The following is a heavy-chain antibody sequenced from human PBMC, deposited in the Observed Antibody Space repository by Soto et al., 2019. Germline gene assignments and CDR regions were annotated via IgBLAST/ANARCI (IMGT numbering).Heavy chain of an antibody. D-gene: IGHD3-22*01. CDR3: AKDRFYGSGYYNCLDY. CDR2: ISYDGSNK. V-gene: IGHV3-30*18. Sequence: GGSLRLSCAASGFTFSSYGMHWVRQAPGKGLEWVAVISYDGSNKYYADSVKGRFTISRDNSKNTLYLQMNSLRAEDTAVYYCAKDRFYGSGYYNCLDYWGQGTLVTVSS. CDR1: GFTFSSYG. J-gene: IGHJ4*02.